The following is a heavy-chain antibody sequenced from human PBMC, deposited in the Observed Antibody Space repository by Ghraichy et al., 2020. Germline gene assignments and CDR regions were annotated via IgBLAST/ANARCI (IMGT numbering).Heavy chain of an antibody. V-gene: IGHV4-59*01. CDR2: LYYNGNT. D-gene: IGHD1-26*01. CDR1: GGSISSYY. J-gene: IGHJ6*03. CDR3: ARGLNSGHYYYYYYMDV. Sequence: SETLSLTFTVSGGSISSYYWNWIRQPPGRGLEWIGYLYYNGNTNYNPSLKSRVTISKDTSNNQFSLRLSSVTAADTAVYYCARGLNSGHYYYYYYMDVWGKGTTVTVSS.